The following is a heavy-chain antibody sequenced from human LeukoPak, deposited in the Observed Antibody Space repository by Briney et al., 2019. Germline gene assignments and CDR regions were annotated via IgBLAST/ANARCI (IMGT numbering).Heavy chain of an antibody. CDR2: ISDSGGRT. Sequence: GGSLRLSCAVSGITLSNYGMSWVRQAPGKGLEWVAGISDSGGRTNYADSVKGRFTISRDNPKNTLYLQMNSLRAEDTAVYYCVRGGGSFDSWGQGTLVTVSS. CDR1: GITLSNYG. V-gene: IGHV3-23*01. D-gene: IGHD3-10*01. J-gene: IGHJ4*02. CDR3: VRGGGSFDS.